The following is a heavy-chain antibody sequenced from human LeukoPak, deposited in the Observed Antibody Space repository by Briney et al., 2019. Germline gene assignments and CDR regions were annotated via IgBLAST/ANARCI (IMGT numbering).Heavy chain of an antibody. CDR2: IYYSGST. Sequence: PSETLSLTCTVSGGSVSSGSYYWSWIRQPPGKGLEWIGYIYYSGSTNYNPSLKSRVTISVDTSKSQFSLKLSSVTAADTAVYYCASLRSDSSGYYNLRIDYWGQGTLVTVSS. CDR3: ASLRSDSSGYYNLRIDY. D-gene: IGHD3-22*01. V-gene: IGHV4-61*01. CDR1: GGSVSSGSYY. J-gene: IGHJ4*02.